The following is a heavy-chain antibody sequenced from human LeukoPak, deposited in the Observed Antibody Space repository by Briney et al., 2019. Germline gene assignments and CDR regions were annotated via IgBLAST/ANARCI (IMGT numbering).Heavy chain of an antibody. Sequence: GGSLRLSCAASGFTFDDYAMHWVRQAPGKGLEWVSFISSSGGYTYYAESVKGRFTISRDKANNSLYLEMNSLRAEDTAVYYCARGRVATIWGDASDIWGHGTMVTVSS. CDR3: ARGRVATIWGDASDI. CDR1: GFTFDDYA. CDR2: ISSSGGYT. V-gene: IGHV3-21*01. J-gene: IGHJ3*02. D-gene: IGHD5-12*01.